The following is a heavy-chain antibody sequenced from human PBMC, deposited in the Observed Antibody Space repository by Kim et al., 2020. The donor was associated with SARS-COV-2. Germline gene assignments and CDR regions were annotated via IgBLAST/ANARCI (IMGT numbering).Heavy chain of an antibody. D-gene: IGHD6-13*01. J-gene: IGHJ6*03. V-gene: IGHV3-23*01. Sequence: ADSVKGQFTISRDKSKNTLYLQMNSLRAEDTAVYYCAKSSSNWYYYYYMDVGGKGTTVTVSS. CDR3: AKSSSNWYYYYYMDV.